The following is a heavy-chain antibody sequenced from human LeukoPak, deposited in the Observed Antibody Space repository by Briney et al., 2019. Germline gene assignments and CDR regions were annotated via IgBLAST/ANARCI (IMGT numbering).Heavy chain of an antibody. Sequence: PGGSLRLSCAASGFTFSSYWMHWVRQAPGKGLVWVSRINSDGSSTSYADSVKGRFTISRDNAKNTLYLQMNSLRAEDTAVYYCASRSPMVRGPPFDYWGQGTLVTVSS. CDR3: ASRSPMVRGPPFDY. CDR2: INSDGSST. J-gene: IGHJ4*02. CDR1: GFTFSSYW. D-gene: IGHD3-10*01. V-gene: IGHV3-74*01.